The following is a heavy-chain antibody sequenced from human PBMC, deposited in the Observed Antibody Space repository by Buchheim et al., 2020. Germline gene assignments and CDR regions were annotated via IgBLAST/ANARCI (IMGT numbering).Heavy chain of an antibody. CDR1: GGSISSYY. CDR3: ARWRGSNDAFDI. V-gene: IGHV4-59*12. D-gene: IGHD2-15*01. CDR2: IYYSGST. J-gene: IGHJ3*02. Sequence: QVQLQESGPGLVKPSETLSLTCTVSGGSISSYYWSWIRQPPGKGLEWIGYIYYSGSTNYNPSLKSRVTISVDTSKNQFSLKLSSVTAADTAVYYCARWRGSNDAFDIWGQGT.